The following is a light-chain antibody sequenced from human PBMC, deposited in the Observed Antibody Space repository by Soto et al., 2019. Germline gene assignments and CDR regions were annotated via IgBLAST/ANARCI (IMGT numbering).Light chain of an antibody. CDR1: QFVSSTY. Sequence: EVVLTQSPGTLSLSPGERATLSCRASQFVSSTYFAWYQQKDGQAPRLLIYATVTRATGIPDRFSGSVSGTDITLTISRLEPEDFAVYYCQQYDSSPRTFGPGTKVHIK. CDR3: QQYDSSPRT. J-gene: IGKJ3*01. CDR2: ATV. V-gene: IGKV3-20*01.